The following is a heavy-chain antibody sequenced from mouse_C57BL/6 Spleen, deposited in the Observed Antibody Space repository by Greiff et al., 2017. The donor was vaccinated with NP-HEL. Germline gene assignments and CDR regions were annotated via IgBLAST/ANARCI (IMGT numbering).Heavy chain of an antibody. V-gene: IGHV1-7*01. CDR2: INPSSGYT. D-gene: IGHD1-1*01. J-gene: IGHJ2*01. Sequence: VQVVESGAELAKPGASVKLSCKASGYTFTSYWMHWVKQRPGQGLEWIGYINPSSGYTKYNQKFKDKATLTADKSSSTAYMQLSSLTYEDSAVYYCARSYYGSSFDYWGQGTTLTVSS. CDR3: ARSYYGSSFDY. CDR1: GYTFTSYW.